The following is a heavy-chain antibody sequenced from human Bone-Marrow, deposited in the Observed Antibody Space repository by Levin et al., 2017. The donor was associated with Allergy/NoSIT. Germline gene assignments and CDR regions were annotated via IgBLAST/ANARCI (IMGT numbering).Heavy chain of an antibody. V-gene: IGHV3-43*01. Sequence: PGGSLRLSCGASGFTFEDYTMHWVRQVPGKGLEWVSLISWDGSSADYADSAKGRFTISRDNSKKTLYLQMNSLRTGDTAFYYCAKEQTAFGLLRDGMDVWGQGTKVTVSS. CDR2: ISWDGSSA. CDR3: AKEQTAFGLLRDGMDV. J-gene: IGHJ6*02. D-gene: IGHD3/OR15-3a*01. CDR1: GFTFEDYT.